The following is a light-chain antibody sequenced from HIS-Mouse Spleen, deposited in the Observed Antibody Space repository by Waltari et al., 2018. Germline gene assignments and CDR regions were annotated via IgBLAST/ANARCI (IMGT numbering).Light chain of an antibody. J-gene: IGLJ1*01. CDR2: GNS. CDR3: QSYDSSLSVLYV. Sequence: QSVLTQPPSVSGAPGQRVTISCTGSSSNIGAGYDVPWYQQLPGTAPNLLLYGNSNRPSGVPDRFSGSKSGTSASLAITGLQAEDEADYYCQSYDSSLSVLYVFGTGTKVTVL. CDR1: SSNIGAGYD. V-gene: IGLV1-40*01.